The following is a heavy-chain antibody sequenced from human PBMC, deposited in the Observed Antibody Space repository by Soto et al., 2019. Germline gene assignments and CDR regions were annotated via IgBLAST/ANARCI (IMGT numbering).Heavy chain of an antibody. V-gene: IGHV3-30*18. CDR1: GFTFSSYG. D-gene: IGHD4-17*01. CDR2: ISYDGSNK. CDR3: AKSSSDYVDAFDI. J-gene: IGHJ3*02. Sequence: PGGSLRLSCAASGFTFSSYGMHWVRQAPGKGLEWVAVISYDGSNKYYADSVKGRFTISRDNSKNTLYLQMNSLRAEDTAVYYCAKSSSDYVDAFDIWGQGTMVTVS.